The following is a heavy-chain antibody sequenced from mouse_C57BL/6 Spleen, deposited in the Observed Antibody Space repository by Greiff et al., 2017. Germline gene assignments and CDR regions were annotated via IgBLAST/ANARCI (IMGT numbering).Heavy chain of an antibody. CDR3: ARHDSSGLYY. Sequence: EVKLMESGGGLVKPGGSLKLSCAASGFTFSDYGMHWVRQAPEKGLEWVAYISSGSSTIYYADTVKGRFTISRDNAKNTLYLQMTSLRSEDTAMYYCARHDSSGLYYWGQGTTLTVSS. J-gene: IGHJ2*01. V-gene: IGHV5-17*01. D-gene: IGHD3-2*02. CDR1: GFTFSDYG. CDR2: ISSGSSTI.